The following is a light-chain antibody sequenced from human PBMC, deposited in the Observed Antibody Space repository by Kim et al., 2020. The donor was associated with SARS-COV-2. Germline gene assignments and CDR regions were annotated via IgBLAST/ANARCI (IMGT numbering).Light chain of an antibody. CDR1: KLGDKY. J-gene: IGLJ1*01. CDR2: QDS. CDR3: QAWDSSTAV. Sequence: GSPGQTARITCSGDKLGDKYACWYQQKPGQSPVLVIYQDSKRPSGIPERFSGSNSGNTATLTISGTQAMDEADYYCQAWDSSTAVFGTGTKVTVL. V-gene: IGLV3-1*01.